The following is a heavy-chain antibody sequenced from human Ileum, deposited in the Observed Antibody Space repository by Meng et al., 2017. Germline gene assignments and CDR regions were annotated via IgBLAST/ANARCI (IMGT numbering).Heavy chain of an antibody. Sequence: GPGPVGPSGAPSPTCAVYCRSISSRDVWSWVRQRPGKGLEWIGEMNLGGCLNYNPSLKSRVTMSVDKSNDHLSLQLTSVTAADTAVYYCAHIFDSWGQGTLVTVSS. CDR2: MNLGGCL. J-gene: IGHJ4*02. V-gene: IGHV4-4*02. CDR1: CRSISSRDV. CDR3: AHIFDS.